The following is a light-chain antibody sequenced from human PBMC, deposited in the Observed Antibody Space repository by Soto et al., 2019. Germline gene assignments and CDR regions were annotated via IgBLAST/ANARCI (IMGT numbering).Light chain of an antibody. CDR1: DSNIGSNT. J-gene: IGLJ3*02. CDR3: AAWDDSLNGRAV. V-gene: IGLV1-44*01. Sequence: QSVLTQPPSASGTPGQRVTISCSGSDSNIGSNTVNWYQQVPGTAPKLLIYSNSQRPSGAPDRFSGSKSGTSASLAISGLQSEDEGDYYCAAWDDSLNGRAVFGGGTKVTVL. CDR2: SNS.